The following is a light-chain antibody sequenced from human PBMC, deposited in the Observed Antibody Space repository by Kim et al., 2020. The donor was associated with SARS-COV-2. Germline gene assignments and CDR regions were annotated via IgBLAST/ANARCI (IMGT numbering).Light chain of an antibody. CDR1: QGVSRD. Sequence: SVPPAERATLSCRASQGVSRDLAWYQQKAGQAPRLLIYDASNRATGIPARFSGSGSGTDFTLTISSLGPEDFAVYYCQQRTNWPLNFGGGTKLEI. J-gene: IGKJ4*01. CDR2: DAS. V-gene: IGKV3-11*01. CDR3: QQRTNWPLN.